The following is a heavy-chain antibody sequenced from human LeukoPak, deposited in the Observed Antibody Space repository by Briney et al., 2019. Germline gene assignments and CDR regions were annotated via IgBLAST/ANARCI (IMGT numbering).Heavy chain of an antibody. D-gene: IGHD3-22*01. CDR3: ARDLYYYDSSGSLDY. CDR1: GFTFSSYG. Sequence: GRSLRLSCAASGFTFSSYGMHWVRQAPGKGLEWVAVIRYDGSNKYYADSVKGRFTISRDNSKNTLYLQMNSLRAEDTAVYYCARDLYYYDSSGSLDYWGQGTLVTVSS. CDR2: IRYDGSNK. J-gene: IGHJ4*02. V-gene: IGHV3-33*01.